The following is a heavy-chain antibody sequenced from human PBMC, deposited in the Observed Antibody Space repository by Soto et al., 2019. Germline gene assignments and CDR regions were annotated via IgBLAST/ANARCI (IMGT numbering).Heavy chain of an antibody. CDR1: GGSVSSGSYY. CDR3: ARYYYDILTGYFMTGFDL. J-gene: IGHJ5*02. D-gene: IGHD3-9*01. CDR2: IYYSGST. Sequence: TLSLKCTVSGGSVSSGSYYWSWLRQPQGKGLEWIGYIYYSGSTNYNPSLKSRVTISVDTSKNQFSLKLSSVTAADTAVYYCARYYYDILTGYFMTGFDLWGQGTLVTVSS. V-gene: IGHV4-61*01.